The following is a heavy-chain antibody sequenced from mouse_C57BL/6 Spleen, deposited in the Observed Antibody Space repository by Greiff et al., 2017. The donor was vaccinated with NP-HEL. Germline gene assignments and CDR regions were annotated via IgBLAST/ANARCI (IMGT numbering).Heavy chain of an antibody. J-gene: IGHJ4*01. Sequence: QVHVKQSGAELARPGASVKMSCKASGYTFTSYTMHWVKQRPGQGLEWIGYINPSSGYTKYNQKFKDQATLTADKSSSTAYMQLSSLTSEDSAVYYCARNDYDVGYAMDYWGQGTSVTVSS. V-gene: IGHV1-4*01. CDR3: ARNDYDVGYAMDY. CDR1: GYTFTSYT. CDR2: INPSSGYT. D-gene: IGHD2-4*01.